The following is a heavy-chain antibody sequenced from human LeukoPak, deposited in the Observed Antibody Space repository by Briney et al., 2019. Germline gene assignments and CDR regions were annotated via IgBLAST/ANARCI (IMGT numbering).Heavy chain of an antibody. V-gene: IGHV3-20*04. Sequence: GGSLRLSCAASGFTFDDYGMSWVRQAPGKGLEWVSGINWNGGSTGYAGSVKGRFTISRDNAKNSLYLQMNSLRAEDTALYYCARVRAAAGDYYFDYWGQGTLVTVSS. CDR2: INWNGGST. D-gene: IGHD6-13*01. CDR3: ARVRAAAGDYYFDY. J-gene: IGHJ4*02. CDR1: GFTFDDYG.